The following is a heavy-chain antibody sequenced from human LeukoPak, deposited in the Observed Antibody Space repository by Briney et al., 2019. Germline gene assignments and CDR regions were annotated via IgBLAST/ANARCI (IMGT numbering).Heavy chain of an antibody. CDR2: ISNSGITI. CDR1: GFTFTDYY. Sequence: PGGSLRLSCAASGFTFTDYYMSWIRQAPGKGLEWVSYISNSGITIHYADSVKGRFTISRDNAKNSLYLQMNSLRAEDTAVYYCARLGGSDTYMDVWGKGTTVTVSS. D-gene: IGHD1-26*01. V-gene: IGHV3-11*04. J-gene: IGHJ6*03. CDR3: ARLGGSDTYMDV.